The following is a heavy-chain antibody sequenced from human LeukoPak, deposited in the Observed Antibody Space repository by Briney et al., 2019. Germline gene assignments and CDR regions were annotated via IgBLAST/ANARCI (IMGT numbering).Heavy chain of an antibody. CDR2: ITSSSTYT. CDR3: ARDPYNGNYGDFYYYYMDV. Sequence: GGSLRLSCAASGFTFTTYSMNWVRQAPGKGLEWVSSITSSSTYTFYAYSVKGRFTISRDNAKNSLYLQMNSLRDEDTAIYDCARDPYNGNYGDFYYYYMDVWGKGTTVTISS. V-gene: IGHV3-21*01. J-gene: IGHJ6*03. CDR1: GFTFTTYS. D-gene: IGHD1-26*01.